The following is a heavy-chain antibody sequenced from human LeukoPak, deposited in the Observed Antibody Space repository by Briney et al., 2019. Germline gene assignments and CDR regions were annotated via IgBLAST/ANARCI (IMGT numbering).Heavy chain of an antibody. Sequence: ASVKVSCKASGGTFSNYDISWVRQAPGQGLEWMGGIIPIFGTSNYAQKFQGRVTIIADKSTSTAYMELSSLRSEDTAVYYCARRYCTNGVCYHDRGAFDIWGQGTMVTVSS. CDR1: GGTFSNYD. D-gene: IGHD2-8*01. V-gene: IGHV1-69*06. CDR3: ARRYCTNGVCYHDRGAFDI. J-gene: IGHJ3*02. CDR2: IIPIFGTS.